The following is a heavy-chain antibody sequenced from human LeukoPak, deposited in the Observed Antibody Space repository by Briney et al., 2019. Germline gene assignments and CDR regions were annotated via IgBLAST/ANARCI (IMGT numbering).Heavy chain of an antibody. CDR3: ARDPPAVLIITYG. CDR1: GFTFSNLA. J-gene: IGHJ4*02. CDR2: ISGSGGST. Sequence: GGSLRLSCAASGFTFSNLAMSWVRQAPGEGLEWVSTISGSGGSTYSADSVKGRFTISRDNSKNTLYLQMNGLRVEDTAVYYCARDPPAVLIITYGWGQGTLVTVSS. D-gene: IGHD3-3*02. V-gene: IGHV3-23*01.